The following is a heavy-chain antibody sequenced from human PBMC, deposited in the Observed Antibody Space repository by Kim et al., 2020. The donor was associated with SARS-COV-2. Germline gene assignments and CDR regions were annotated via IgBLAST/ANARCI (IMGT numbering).Heavy chain of an antibody. V-gene: IGHV2-5*02. CDR3: AHTTTPGPPFWYFDL. J-gene: IGHJ2*01. D-gene: IGHD4-17*01. CDR1: GFSLTAGGEG. Sequence: SGPTLVKPTQTLTLTCSFSGFSLTAGGEGVGWIRQPPGKALEWLALIYWDNDKLYSPSLESRLTITKDTSKNQVLLTMTNMDPVDTATYYCAHTTTPGPPFWYFDLWGRGTLVIVSS. CDR2: IYWDNDK.